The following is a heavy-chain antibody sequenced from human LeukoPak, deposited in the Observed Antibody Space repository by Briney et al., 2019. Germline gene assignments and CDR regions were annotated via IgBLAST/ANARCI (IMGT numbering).Heavy chain of an antibody. CDR3: AGASSNGVVIDATSFDL. D-gene: IGHD2-2*01. V-gene: IGHV3-66*01. Sequence: GGSLRLSCAVSGFIGSDGYMNWVRQAPGKGLEWLSVIYRGGGTYYADSVKGRFIISRDSSKNTWHLQLNSLRDEDTAVYYCAGASSNGVVIDATSFDLWGQGTLVIVSS. CDR2: IYRGGGT. J-gene: IGHJ4*02. CDR1: GFIGSDGY.